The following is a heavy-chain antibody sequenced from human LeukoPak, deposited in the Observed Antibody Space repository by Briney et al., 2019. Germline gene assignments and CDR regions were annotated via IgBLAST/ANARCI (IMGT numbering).Heavy chain of an antibody. CDR2: IIPIFGTA. Sequence: ASVKVSCKASGGTFSSYAISGVRQAPGQGLEWMGGIIPIFGTANYAQKFQGRVTITADESTSTAYMELSSLRSEDTAVYYCAREGGDTAMVILDYWGQGTLVTVSS. CDR1: GGTFSSYA. D-gene: IGHD5-18*01. CDR3: AREGGDTAMVILDY. V-gene: IGHV1-69*13. J-gene: IGHJ4*02.